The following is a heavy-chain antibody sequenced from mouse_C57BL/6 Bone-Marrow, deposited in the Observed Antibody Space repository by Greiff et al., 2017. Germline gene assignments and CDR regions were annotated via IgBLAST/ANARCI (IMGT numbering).Heavy chain of an antibody. D-gene: IGHD1-1*01. CDR1: GYTFTSYT. J-gene: IGHJ3*01. CDR3: AREDYYGSSFAY. V-gene: IGHV1-4*01. Sequence: QVQLQQSGAELARPGASVKMSCKASGYTFTSYTMHRVKQRPGQGLEWIGYINPSSGYTKYNQKFKDKATLTADKSSSTAYMQLSSLTSEDSAVYYCAREDYYGSSFAYWGQGTLVTVSA. CDR2: INPSSGYT.